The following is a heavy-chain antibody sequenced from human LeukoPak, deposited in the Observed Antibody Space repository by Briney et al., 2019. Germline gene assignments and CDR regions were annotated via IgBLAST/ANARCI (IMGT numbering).Heavy chain of an antibody. CDR3: ARSDTFCSDGNCPPNPFDAFDI. V-gene: IGHV4-59*01. J-gene: IGHJ3*02. CDR1: GGSISNYY. D-gene: IGHD2-15*01. Sequence: SETLSLTCTVSGGSISNYYWICVRQPPGNGLERIGYIYYSGSTNYNPSLKSRVTISVDTSKNQFSLKLTSVTAADTAVYYCARSDTFCSDGNCPPNPFDAFDIWGQGTMVTVSS. CDR2: IYYSGST.